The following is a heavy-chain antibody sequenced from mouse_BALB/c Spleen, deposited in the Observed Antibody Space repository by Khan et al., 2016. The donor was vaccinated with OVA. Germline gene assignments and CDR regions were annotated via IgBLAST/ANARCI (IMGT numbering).Heavy chain of an antibody. CDR1: GFSLSRYN. D-gene: IGHD2-14*01. CDR2: IWGGGGT. CDR3: ARAYYRYDGYYAMDY. V-gene: IGHV2-6-4*01. J-gene: IGHJ4*01. Sequence: VKLKQSGPGLVAPSQSLSITCTVSGFSLSRYNIHWVRQPPGKGLEWLGMIWGGGGTDYNSTLKSRLSISKDNSKSQVFLKMNSLQTDDTAMYYSARAYYRYDGYYAMDYWGQGTSVTVSS.